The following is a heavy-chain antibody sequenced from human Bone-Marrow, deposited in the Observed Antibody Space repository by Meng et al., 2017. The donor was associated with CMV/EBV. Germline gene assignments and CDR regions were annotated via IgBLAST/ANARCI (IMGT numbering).Heavy chain of an antibody. D-gene: IGHD2-2*01. Sequence: CAISGDSVASISAAWNWIRQSPSRGLEWLGRTYYRSKWYIDYAVSVKSRIDINPDTSKNQFSLQLIAVTPEDTAVYYCARVRCSTTSCYYEYYYGMDVWGQGTTVTVSS. CDR2: TYYRSKWYI. J-gene: IGHJ6*02. V-gene: IGHV6-1*01. CDR3: ARVRCSTTSCYYEYYYGMDV. CDR1: GDSVASISAA.